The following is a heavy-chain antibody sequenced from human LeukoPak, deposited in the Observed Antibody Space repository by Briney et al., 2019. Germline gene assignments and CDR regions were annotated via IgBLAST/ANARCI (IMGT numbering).Heavy chain of an antibody. CDR1: GYTFTDYY. D-gene: IGHD3-22*01. CDR3: ARAGVWDYSDSSGYHNAAFDI. V-gene: IGHV1-2*02. Sequence: GASVKVSCKASGYTFTDYYMHWVRQAPGHGLEWMGWINPKSGDTNYAQKFQGRVTVTRDTSISTAYMDLSRLRSDDTAVYYCARAGVWDYSDSSGYHNAAFDIWGQGTMVTVSS. J-gene: IGHJ3*02. CDR2: INPKSGDT.